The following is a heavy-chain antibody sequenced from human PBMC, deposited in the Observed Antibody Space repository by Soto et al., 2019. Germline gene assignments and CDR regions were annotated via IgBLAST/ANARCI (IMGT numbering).Heavy chain of an antibody. V-gene: IGHV3-23*01. D-gene: IGHD6-13*01. CDR2: ISGSGGST. J-gene: IGHJ4*02. Sequence: GGSLRLSCAASGFTFSSYAMSWVRQAPGKGLEWVSAISGSGGSTYYADSVKGRFTISRDSSKNTLYLQMNSLRAEDTAVYYCAKIIAAAGQFDYWGQGTLVTVSS. CDR3: AKIIAAAGQFDY. CDR1: GFTFSSYA.